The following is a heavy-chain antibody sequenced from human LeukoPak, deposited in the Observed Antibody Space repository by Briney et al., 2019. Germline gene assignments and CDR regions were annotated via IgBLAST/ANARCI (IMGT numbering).Heavy chain of an antibody. Sequence: GGSLRLSCAASGFNFDAYAMHWVRQAPGKGLQWVSLISADGGSTYYADSVKGRFTISRDNSKNSLYLQMNSLTAEDTAFYYCAKDKAGTIVWYGRWAIGLFDYWGQGTLLTVSS. V-gene: IGHV3-43*02. D-gene: IGHD6-13*01. CDR2: ISADGGST. CDR1: GFNFDAYA. CDR3: AKDKAGTIVWYGRWAIGLFDY. J-gene: IGHJ4*02.